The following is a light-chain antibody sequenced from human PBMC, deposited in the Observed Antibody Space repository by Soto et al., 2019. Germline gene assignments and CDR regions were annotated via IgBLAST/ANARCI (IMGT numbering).Light chain of an antibody. CDR3: QQHYIAPWT. CDR2: AES. J-gene: IGKJ1*01. V-gene: IGKV1-5*01. CDR1: QTISSW. Sequence: DIQMTQSPSTLSGSVGDRVTITGRASQTISSWLAWYQQKPGKDPKLLIYAESSLQSRVPSRFSGSGSGTDFTLTISSLQSEDLATYYCQQHYIAPWTFGQGTKGDIK.